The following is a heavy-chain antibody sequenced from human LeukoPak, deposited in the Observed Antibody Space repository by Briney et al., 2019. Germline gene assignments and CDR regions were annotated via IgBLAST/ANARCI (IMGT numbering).Heavy chain of an antibody. D-gene: IGHD2-2*01. Sequence: PGKSLRLSCAASGFTFSSYAMSWVRQAPGKGLKWVSAISGSGGSTYYADSVKGRFTISRDNSKNTLYLQMNSLRAEDTAVYYCAKDPRRVPAAIYYYYYMDVWGKGTTVTVSS. V-gene: IGHV3-23*01. CDR3: AKDPRRVPAAIYYYYYMDV. CDR1: GFTFSSYA. CDR2: ISGSGGST. J-gene: IGHJ6*03.